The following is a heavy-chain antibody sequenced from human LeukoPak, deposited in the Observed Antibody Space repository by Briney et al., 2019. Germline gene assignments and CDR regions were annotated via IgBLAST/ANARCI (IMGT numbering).Heavy chain of an antibody. CDR1: GFTFSSYA. Sequence: GRSLRLSCAASGFTFSSYAMHWVRQAPGKGLEWVAVISYDGSNKYYADSVKGRFTISRDNSKNTLYLQMNSLRAEDTAVYYRAKEFSSSSGMDVWGQGTTVTVSS. CDR2: ISYDGSNK. J-gene: IGHJ6*02. D-gene: IGHD6-6*01. V-gene: IGHV3-30*04. CDR3: AKEFSSSSGMDV.